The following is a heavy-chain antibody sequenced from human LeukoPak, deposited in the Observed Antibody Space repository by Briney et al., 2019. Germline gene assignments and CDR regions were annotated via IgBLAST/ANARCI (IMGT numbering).Heavy chain of an antibody. D-gene: IGHD3-10*01. J-gene: IGHJ4*02. V-gene: IGHV3-23*01. CDR3: AKEVGGSGSF. CDR1: GFTFNNYA. Sequence: GGSLRLSCAASGFTFNNYAMNWVRQAPGKGLEWVSVISGSGGTTYYADSVKGRFTISRDSSKNTLYLQMNSLRAEDTAVYYCAKEVGGSGSFWGQGTLVTVSS. CDR2: ISGSGGTT.